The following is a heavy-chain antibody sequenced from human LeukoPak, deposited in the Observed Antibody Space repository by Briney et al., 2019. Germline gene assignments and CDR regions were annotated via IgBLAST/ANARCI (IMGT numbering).Heavy chain of an antibody. J-gene: IGHJ4*02. CDR3: ARGPTRANSSDY. Sequence: GGSLRLSCAVSGFTFSSYWMSWVRQAPGKGLEWVAKIKQDGSEKDYVDSVKGRFTLSRDNAKNSLYLQMNSLRAEDTAVYYCARGPTRANSSDYWGQGTLVTVSS. CDR2: IKQDGSEK. V-gene: IGHV3-7*01. CDR1: GFTFSSYW. D-gene: IGHD2/OR15-2a*01.